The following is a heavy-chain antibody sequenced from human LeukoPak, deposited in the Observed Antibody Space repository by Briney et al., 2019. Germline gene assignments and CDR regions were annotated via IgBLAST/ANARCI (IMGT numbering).Heavy chain of an antibody. CDR2: IYYSGST. CDR3: ARGRSLYGEPYYYYGMDV. V-gene: IGHV4-59*08. CDR1: GGSISSYY. Sequence: SETLSLTCTVSGGSISSYYWSWIRQPPGKGLEWIGYIYYSGSTNYNPSLKSRVTISVDTSKNQFSLKLSSVTAADTAVYYCARGRSLYGEPYYYYGMDVWGQGTTVTVSS. D-gene: IGHD4-17*01. J-gene: IGHJ6*02.